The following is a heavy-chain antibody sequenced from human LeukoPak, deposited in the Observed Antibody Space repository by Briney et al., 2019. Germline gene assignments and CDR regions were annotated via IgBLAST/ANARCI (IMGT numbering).Heavy chain of an antibody. D-gene: IGHD3-3*01. V-gene: IGHV1-8*02. CDR1: GYTFTNYA. Sequence: ASVKVSCKASGYTFTNYAIHWVRQAPGQRLEWMGWMNPNSGNTGYAQKFQGRVTMTRNTSISTAYMELSSLRSEDTAVYYCARGHSITIFGVVITYYFDYWGQGTLVTVSS. CDR3: ARGHSITIFGVVITYYFDY. J-gene: IGHJ4*02. CDR2: MNPNSGNT.